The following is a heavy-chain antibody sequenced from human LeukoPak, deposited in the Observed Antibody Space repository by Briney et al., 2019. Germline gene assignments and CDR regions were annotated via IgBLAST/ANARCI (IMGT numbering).Heavy chain of an antibody. J-gene: IGHJ4*02. V-gene: IGHV3-9*01. CDR1: GFTFDDYA. D-gene: IGHD4-17*01. CDR2: ISWNSGSI. CDR3: AKALSMTTVGYLQH. Sequence: GGSLRLSCAASGFTFDDYAMHWVRQAPGRGLEWVSGISWNSGSIGYADSVKGRCTISRDNSQNTLYLQMNGLGTEDTAVYYCAKALSMTTVGYLQHWGQGTLVPVSS.